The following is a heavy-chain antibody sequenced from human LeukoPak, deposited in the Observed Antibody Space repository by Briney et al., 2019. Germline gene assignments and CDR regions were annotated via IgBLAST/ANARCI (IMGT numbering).Heavy chain of an antibody. CDR3: ARAVGIAAAGRAFDI. CDR1: GYSISSGYY. CDR2: IYHSGST. D-gene: IGHD6-13*01. V-gene: IGHV4-38-2*02. Sequence: SETLSLTCTVSGYSISSGYYWGWIRQPPGKGLEWIGSIYHSGSTYYNPSLKSRVTISVDTSKNQFSLKLSSVTAAGTAVYYCARAVGIAAAGRAFDIWGQGTMVTVSS. J-gene: IGHJ3*02.